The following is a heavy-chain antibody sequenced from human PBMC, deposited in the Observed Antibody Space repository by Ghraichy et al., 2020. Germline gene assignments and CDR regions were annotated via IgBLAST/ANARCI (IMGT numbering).Heavy chain of an antibody. Sequence: SETLSLTCAVYGGSFSGYYWSWIRQPPGKGLEWIGEINHSGSTNYNPSLKSRVTISVDTSKNQFSLKLSSVTAADTAVYYCARGLRVFDFWSGYSHPASYGMDVWGQGTTVTVSS. CDR2: INHSGST. CDR3: ARGLRVFDFWSGYSHPASYGMDV. J-gene: IGHJ6*02. D-gene: IGHD3-3*01. V-gene: IGHV4-34*01. CDR1: GGSFSGYY.